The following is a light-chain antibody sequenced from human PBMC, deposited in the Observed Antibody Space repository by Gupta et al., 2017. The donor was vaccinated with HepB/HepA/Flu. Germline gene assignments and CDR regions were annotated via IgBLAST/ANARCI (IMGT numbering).Light chain of an antibody. CDR2: DAS. CDR1: QSISSTS. V-gene: IGKV3D-11*02. J-gene: IGKJ5*01. CDR3: RQLYDWQPGGT. Sequence: EIVLTQSPATLSFAPGERATLSCRASQSISSTSLAWYQQKPGQAPRLLIYDASNRVQGSTARCSSSGGGTDGNISIISREPADFEINKCRQLYDWQPGGTFGQGTRLEIK.